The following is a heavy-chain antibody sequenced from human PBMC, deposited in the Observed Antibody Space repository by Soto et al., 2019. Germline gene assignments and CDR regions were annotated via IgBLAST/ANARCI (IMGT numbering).Heavy chain of an antibody. J-gene: IGHJ6*02. V-gene: IGHV4-39*01. D-gene: IGHD6-6*01. CDR2: IYYSGST. CDR1: GGSISSSSYY. CDR3: ARPRRGYSSSRNYYGMDV. Sequence: SETLSLTCTVSGGSISSSSYYWGWIRQPPGKGLEWIGSIYYSGSTYYNPSLKSRVTISVDTSKNQFSLKLSSVTAADTAVYYCARPRRGYSSSRNYYGMDVWGQGTTVTVSS.